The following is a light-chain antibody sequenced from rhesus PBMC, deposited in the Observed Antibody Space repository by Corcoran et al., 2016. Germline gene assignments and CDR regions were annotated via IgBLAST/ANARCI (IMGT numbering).Light chain of an antibody. V-gene: IGKV1-22*01. Sequence: DIQMTQSPSSLSASVGDTVTITCRASQRISSWLAWYQQKPGNTPKLLIYRASQLQTGVPSRFTGSGSGTEFTLPINNLQSDDCATYFGQQYMRGPLTVGGGTRVDLK. J-gene: IGKJ4*01. CDR2: RAS. CDR3: QQYMRGPLT. CDR1: QRISSW.